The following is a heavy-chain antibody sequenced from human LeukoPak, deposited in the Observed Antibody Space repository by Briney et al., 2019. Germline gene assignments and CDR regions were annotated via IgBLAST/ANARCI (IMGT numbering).Heavy chain of an antibody. CDR1: GYIFTSYW. Sequence: GESLQISCQGSGYIFTSYWIGWVRQLPGKGLEWMGIIYPGDSDTRYSPSFQGQVTISADKSISTAYLQWSSLKASDTAMYYCARQLAYYDSSGYYFDYWGQGTLVTVSS. CDR3: ARQLAYYDSSGYYFDY. V-gene: IGHV5-51*01. CDR2: IYPGDSDT. D-gene: IGHD3-22*01. J-gene: IGHJ4*02.